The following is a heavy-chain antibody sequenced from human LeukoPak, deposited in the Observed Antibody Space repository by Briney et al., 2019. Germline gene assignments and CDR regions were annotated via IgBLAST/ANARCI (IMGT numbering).Heavy chain of an antibody. V-gene: IGHV3-21*01. D-gene: IGHD3-3*01. CDR1: RFTFGDYG. CDR3: ARKRVRDDFWSGYHGGAFDI. J-gene: IGHJ3*02. Sequence: GGSLRLSCMTSRFTFGDYGLGWVRQAPGKGLEWVSSSSSSSSYIYYADSVKGRFTISRDNAKNSLYLQMNSLRAEDTAVYYCARKRVRDDFWSGYHGGAFDIWGQGILVTVSS. CDR2: SSSSSSYI.